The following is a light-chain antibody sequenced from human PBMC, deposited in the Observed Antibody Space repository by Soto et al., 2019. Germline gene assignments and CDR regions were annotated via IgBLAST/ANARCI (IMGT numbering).Light chain of an antibody. CDR1: QSVSSSY. J-gene: IGKJ1*01. CDR2: AAS. CDR3: QQYGSSPWT. V-gene: IGKV3-20*01. Sequence: IVLPQSPSTLSLAPGERAPLSCMASQSVSSSYLVWHQQKPGQAPRLLIYAASRRATGIPDRFSGSGSGTDFTLTISRLEPEDFAVYYCQQYGSSPWTFGQGTKVDIK.